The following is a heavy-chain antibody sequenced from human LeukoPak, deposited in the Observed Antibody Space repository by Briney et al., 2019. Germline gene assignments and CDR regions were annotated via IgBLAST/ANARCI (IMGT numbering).Heavy chain of an antibody. V-gene: IGHV1-69*13. Sequence: ASVKVSCKASGGTFSSYAISWVRQAPGQGLEWMGGIIPIFGTANYAQRFQGRVTITADESTSTAYMELSSLRSEDTAVYYCARELSHNYGSGSYYNWGQGTLVTVSS. D-gene: IGHD3-10*01. CDR3: ARELSHNYGSGSYYN. CDR2: IIPIFGTA. J-gene: IGHJ4*02. CDR1: GGTFSSYA.